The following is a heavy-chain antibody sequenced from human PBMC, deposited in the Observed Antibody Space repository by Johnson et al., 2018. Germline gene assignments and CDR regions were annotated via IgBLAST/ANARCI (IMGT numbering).Heavy chain of an antibody. D-gene: IGHD2/OR15-2a*01. CDR1: GYPFTSYD. V-gene: IGHV1-8*01. J-gene: IGHJ5*02. CDR3: ARRVNTVFYDNTAWFDP. CDR2: MNPHSGDT. Sequence: QVQLVESGAEVKKPGAAVKISCKASGYPFTSYDINWVRQAPGQGLEWMGWMNPHSGDTGYAQKFLGRLKMTRDTSINTAYLELSSLTSEDTAVYFCARRVNTVFYDNTAWFDPCGHGTRVTVSS.